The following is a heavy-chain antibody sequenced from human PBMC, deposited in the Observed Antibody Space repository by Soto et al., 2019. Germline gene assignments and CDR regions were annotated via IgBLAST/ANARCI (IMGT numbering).Heavy chain of an antibody. CDR3: ARPTVRYSGGSNWFDP. CDR1: GGSISSSSYY. J-gene: IGHJ5*02. CDR2: IYYSGST. D-gene: IGHD2-15*01. V-gene: IGHV4-39*01. Sequence: SETLSLTCTVSGGSISSSSYYWGWIRQPPGKGLEWIGSIYYSGSTYYNPSLKSRVTISVDTSKNQFSLKLSSVTAADTAVYYCARPTVRYSGGSNWFDPWGQGTLVTVSS.